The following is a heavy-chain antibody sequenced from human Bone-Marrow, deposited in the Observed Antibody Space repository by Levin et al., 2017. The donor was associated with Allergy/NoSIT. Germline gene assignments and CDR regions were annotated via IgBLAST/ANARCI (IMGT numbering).Heavy chain of an antibody. J-gene: IGHJ4*02. Sequence: SQTLALTCPVSGGSISSAGYHWTWIRQYPGKGLEWIGNISYKGSTYFNPSLKSRLTMSIDTSEQHFALNLTSVSAADTAIYQCARLDGYACDSWGQGVLVTVTS. V-gene: IGHV4-31*03. D-gene: IGHD5-18*01. CDR1: GGSISSAGYH. CDR2: ISYKGST. CDR3: ARLDGYACDS.